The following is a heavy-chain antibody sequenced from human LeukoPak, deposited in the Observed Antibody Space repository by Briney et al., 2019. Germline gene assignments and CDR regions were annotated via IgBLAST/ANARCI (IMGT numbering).Heavy chain of an antibody. CDR2: IRYDGSNK. J-gene: IGHJ4*02. Sequence: GGSLRLSCAASGFTFSSYGMHWVRQAPGKGLEWVAFIRYDGSNKYYADSVKGRFTISRDNSKNTLYLQMNSLRAEDTAVYYCAKPPERYFDWLSTSFDYWGQGTLVTVSS. CDR1: GFTFSSYG. D-gene: IGHD3-9*01. CDR3: AKPPERYFDWLSTSFDY. V-gene: IGHV3-30*02.